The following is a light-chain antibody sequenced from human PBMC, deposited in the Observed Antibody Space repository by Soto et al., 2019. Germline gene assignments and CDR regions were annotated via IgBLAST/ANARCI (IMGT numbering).Light chain of an antibody. CDR1: QSVSSSY. CDR2: GAS. J-gene: IGKJ4*01. V-gene: IGKV3-20*01. CDR3: QQYGSSLLT. Sequence: EFRLSQSPCALSLSPGERATLSCRASQSVSSSYLAWYQQKPGQAPRLLIYGASSRATGIPDRFSGSGSGTDFTLTISRLEPEDFAVYYCQQYGSSLLTFGGGTKVDNK.